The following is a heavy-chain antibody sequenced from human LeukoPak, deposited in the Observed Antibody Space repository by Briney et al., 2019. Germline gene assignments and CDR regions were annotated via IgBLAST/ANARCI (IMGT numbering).Heavy chain of an antibody. J-gene: IGHJ4*02. CDR2: IYYSGST. Sequence: PSETLSLTCTVSGGSISSYYWSWIRQPPGKGLEWIGYIYYSGSTNYNPSLKSRVTISVDTSKNQFSLKLSSVTAADTAVYYCASSELYGSGSYLFDYWGQGTLVTVSS. D-gene: IGHD3-10*01. V-gene: IGHV4-59*01. CDR3: ASSELYGSGSYLFDY. CDR1: GGSISSYY.